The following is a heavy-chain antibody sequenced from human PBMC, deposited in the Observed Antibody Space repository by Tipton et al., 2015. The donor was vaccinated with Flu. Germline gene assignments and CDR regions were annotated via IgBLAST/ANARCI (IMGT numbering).Heavy chain of an antibody. Sequence: QLVQSGPEVKKPGASVQVSCKASGYTFTSYYMHWVRQAPGQGLEWMGIINPSGGYTRNAQKFQGRVTMTRDTSTSTVYMQLSSLRSEDTAVYYCARGRGDSSGYDLGCFDCWGQGTLVTVSS. CDR3: ARGRGDSSGYDLGCFDC. V-gene: IGHV1-46*01. CDR2: INPSGGYT. J-gene: IGHJ4*02. CDR1: GYTFTSYY. D-gene: IGHD3-22*01.